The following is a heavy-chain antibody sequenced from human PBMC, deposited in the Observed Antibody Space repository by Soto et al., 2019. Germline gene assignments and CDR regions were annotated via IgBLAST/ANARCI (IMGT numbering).Heavy chain of an antibody. Sequence: ETLSLTCTVSGGSISSSSYYWGWIRQPPGKGLEWIGSIYYSGATHYNPSLKSRLTISVDSSKNHFSLKLSSVTAADTAVYYCARHGYSGYEGLYDYWGQGTLVTVSS. V-gene: IGHV4-39*01. J-gene: IGHJ4*02. CDR3: ARHGYSGYEGLYDY. CDR2: IYYSGAT. CDR1: GGSISSSSYY. D-gene: IGHD5-12*01.